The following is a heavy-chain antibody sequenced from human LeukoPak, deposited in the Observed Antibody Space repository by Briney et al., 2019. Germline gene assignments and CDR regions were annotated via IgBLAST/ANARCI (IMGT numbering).Heavy chain of an antibody. J-gene: IGHJ4*02. D-gene: IGHD1-7*01. CDR2: MNQDGSEQ. CDR1: GFDFDNYW. Sequence: GGSLRLSCAASGFDFDNYWMTWVRQAPGKGLEWVANMNQDGSEQYYVDSVKGRFTISRDNAKNSLYLQMNSLRAEDTAVYYCARGPPGKLELPYYFDYWGQGTLVTVSS. V-gene: IGHV3-7*01. CDR3: ARGPPGKLELPYYFDY.